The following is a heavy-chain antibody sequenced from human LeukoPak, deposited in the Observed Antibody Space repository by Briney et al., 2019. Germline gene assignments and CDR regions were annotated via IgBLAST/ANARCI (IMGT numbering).Heavy chain of an antibody. D-gene: IGHD3-3*01. Sequence: GGSLRLSCAASGFTFDDYAMHWVRQAPGKGLEWVSGISWNSGSIGYADSVKGRFTTSRDNAKNSLYLQMNSLRTEDMALYYCAKEQLPGYYDFWSGYYTPRGAFDTWGQGTMVTVSS. CDR2: ISWNSGSI. J-gene: IGHJ3*02. CDR3: AKEQLPGYYDFWSGYYTPRGAFDT. CDR1: GFTFDDYA. V-gene: IGHV3-9*03.